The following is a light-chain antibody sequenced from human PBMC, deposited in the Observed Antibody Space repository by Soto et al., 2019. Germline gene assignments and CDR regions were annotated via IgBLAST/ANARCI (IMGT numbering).Light chain of an antibody. CDR2: KAS. CDR1: QTISSW. V-gene: IGKV1-5*03. J-gene: IGKJ1*01. CDR3: QHYNSYSEA. Sequence: DIQMTQSPSTLSGSVGDRVTITCRASQTISSWLAWYQQKPGKAPKLLIYKASTLKSGVASRFSGNGSGTEFTLTISSLQPDDFATYYCQHYNSYSEAFGQGTKVELK.